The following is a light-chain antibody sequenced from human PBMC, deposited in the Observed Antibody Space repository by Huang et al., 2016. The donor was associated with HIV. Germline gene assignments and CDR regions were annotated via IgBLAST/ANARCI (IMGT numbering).Light chain of an antibody. CDR1: QSVNSN. J-gene: IGKJ1*01. CDR3: QQYNNWPPWT. Sequence: EIVMTQSPATLSVSPGERATLSCRASQSVNSNLAWYQQKPGQPPRPLFYDASTRATGSPARFSGSGSGTKFTLTITSLQSEDFAVYYCQQYNNWPPWTFGQGTRVEIK. V-gene: IGKV3-15*01. CDR2: DAS.